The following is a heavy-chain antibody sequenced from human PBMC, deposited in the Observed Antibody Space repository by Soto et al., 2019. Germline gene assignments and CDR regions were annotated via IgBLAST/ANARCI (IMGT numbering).Heavy chain of an antibody. Sequence: SETLSLTGTVSGGSGSSGSYYWSWIRQPPGKGLEWIGYIYYSGSTNYTPSPKSRVTISVDTSKNQFSLKLSSVTAAETAVYYCAYDYGGNWGYYGMDVWAQGTTVTVSS. D-gene: IGHD4-17*01. V-gene: IGHV4-61*01. CDR3: AYDYGGNWGYYGMDV. CDR2: IYYSGST. CDR1: GGSGSSGSYY. J-gene: IGHJ6*02.